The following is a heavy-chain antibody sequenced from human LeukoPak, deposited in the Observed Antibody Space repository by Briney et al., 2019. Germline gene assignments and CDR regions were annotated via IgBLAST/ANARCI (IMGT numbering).Heavy chain of an antibody. V-gene: IGHV1-3*01. CDR2: INAGNGNT. Sequence: ASVKVSCKASGYTFTSYAMHWVRQAPGQRLEWMGWINAGNGNTKYSQKFQGRVTITRDTSASTAYMELSSLRSEDTAVYYCARGHYYYDSSGYYYAYYFDYWGQGTLVTVSS. J-gene: IGHJ4*02. D-gene: IGHD3-22*01. CDR3: ARGHYYYDSSGYYYAYYFDY. CDR1: GYTFTSYA.